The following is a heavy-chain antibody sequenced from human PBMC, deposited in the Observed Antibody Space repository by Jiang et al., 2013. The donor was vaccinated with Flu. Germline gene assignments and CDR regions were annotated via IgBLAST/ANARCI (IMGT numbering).Heavy chain of an antibody. J-gene: IGHJ6*02. Sequence: ETLSLTCTVSGGSISSYYWSWIRQPPGKGLEWIGYIYYSGSTNYNPSLKSRVTISVDTSKNQFSLKLSSVTAADTAVYYCARDNGILTGYYYGMDVWGQGTTVTVSS. CDR2: IYYSGST. CDR1: GGSISSYY. V-gene: IGHV4-59*01. D-gene: IGHD3-9*01. CDR3: ARDNGILTGYYYGMDV.